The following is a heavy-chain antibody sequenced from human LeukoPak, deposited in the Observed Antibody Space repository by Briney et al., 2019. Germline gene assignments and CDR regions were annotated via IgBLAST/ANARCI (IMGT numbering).Heavy chain of an antibody. D-gene: IGHD3-3*01. CDR1: GYTFSLYY. CDR2: INPNIGGT. J-gene: IGHJ3*02. CDR3: ARVNRFEWLHDSDAFDI. V-gene: IGHV1-2*02. Sequence: GASVKVCCKASGYTFSLYYMHWVRQAPGQGLEWMGWINPNIGGTDYAQNFQGRVTMTRDTSISTAYMELSRLTSDDTAVYYCARVNRFEWLHDSDAFDIWGQGTMVTVSS.